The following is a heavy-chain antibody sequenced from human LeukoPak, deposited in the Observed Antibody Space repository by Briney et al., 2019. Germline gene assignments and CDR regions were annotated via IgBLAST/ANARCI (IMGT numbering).Heavy chain of an antibody. CDR3: ARAGSTSREIDY. Sequence: SETLSLTCTVSGGSISSSNWWSWVRQPPGKGLEWIGEIYHSGSTNYNPSLKSRVTISVDKSKNQFSLKLSSVTAADTAVYYCARAGSTSREIDYWGQGTLVTVSS. CDR2: IYHSGST. D-gene: IGHD2-2*01. V-gene: IGHV4-4*02. J-gene: IGHJ4*02. CDR1: GGSISSSNW.